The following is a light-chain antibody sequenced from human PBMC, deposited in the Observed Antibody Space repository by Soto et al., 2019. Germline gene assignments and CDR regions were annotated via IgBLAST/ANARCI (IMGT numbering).Light chain of an antibody. J-gene: IGKJ4*01. CDR3: QQRSNWPFT. Sequence: EIVLTQSPATLSLSPGDRATLSCRASQSVRSYLAWYQQKPGQAPRLLIYDASNRATGIPARFSGSGSGTDFTLTITSLEPEDFAVYYCQQRSNWPFTFGGGTKVEIK. CDR1: QSVRSY. V-gene: IGKV3-11*01. CDR2: DAS.